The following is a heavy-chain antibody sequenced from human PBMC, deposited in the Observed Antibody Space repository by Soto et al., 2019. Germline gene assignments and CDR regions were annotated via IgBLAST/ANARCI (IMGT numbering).Heavy chain of an antibody. CDR2: IKSKGNGGTA. Sequence: GGSLRLSCAASGFTINNAWMSWVRQAPGKGLEWVGRIKSKGNGGTADYAAPVKGRFTISRDNSKNTLYLQMKSLRAEDTAVYYCAKDWSNYYDSSGYYDYWGQGTLVTVSS. D-gene: IGHD3-22*01. CDR3: AKDWSNYYDSSGYYDY. CDR1: GFTINNAW. V-gene: IGHV3-15*01. J-gene: IGHJ4*02.